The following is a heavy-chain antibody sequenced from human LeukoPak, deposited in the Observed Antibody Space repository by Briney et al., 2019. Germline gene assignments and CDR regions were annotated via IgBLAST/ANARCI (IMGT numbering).Heavy chain of an antibody. Sequence: GASVKVSCKASGYTFTGYYMHWVRQAPGQGLEWMGWINPNSGGTNYAQKFQGRVTMTRDTSISTAYMELSRLRSDDTAVYYCARGWRWLQLMRGYFDYWGQGTLVTVSS. J-gene: IGHJ4*02. CDR2: INPNSGGT. CDR3: ARGWRWLQLMRGYFDY. V-gene: IGHV1-2*02. CDR1: GYTFTGYY. D-gene: IGHD5-24*01.